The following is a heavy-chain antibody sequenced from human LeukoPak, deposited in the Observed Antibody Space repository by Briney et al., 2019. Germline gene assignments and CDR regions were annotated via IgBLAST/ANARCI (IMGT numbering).Heavy chain of an antibody. J-gene: IGHJ4*02. CDR1: GCTLSSYA. CDR2: IIPIFGTA. Sequence: SVKVFCKASGCTLSSYAISWVRQASGQGLEWMGGIIPIFGTANYAQKLQGRVTMTTDTSTSTAYMELRSLRSDDTAVYYCARDYYGSGAPDYWGQGTLVTVSS. CDR3: ARDYYGSGAPDY. V-gene: IGHV1-69*05. D-gene: IGHD3-10*01.